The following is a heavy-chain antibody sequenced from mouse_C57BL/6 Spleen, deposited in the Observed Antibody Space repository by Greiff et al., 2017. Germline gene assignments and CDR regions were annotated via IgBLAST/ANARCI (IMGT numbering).Heavy chain of an antibody. D-gene: IGHD4-1*01. J-gene: IGHJ3*01. CDR3: ARQANWDREAWFAY. Sequence: EVNVVESGGGLVKPGGSLKLSCAASGFTFSSYTMSWVRQTPEKRLEWVATISGGGGNTYCPDSVKGRFTISRDNAKNTLYLQMSSLRSEDTALYYCARQANWDREAWFAYWGQGTLVTVSA. CDR1: GFTFSSYT. V-gene: IGHV5-9*01. CDR2: ISGGGGNT.